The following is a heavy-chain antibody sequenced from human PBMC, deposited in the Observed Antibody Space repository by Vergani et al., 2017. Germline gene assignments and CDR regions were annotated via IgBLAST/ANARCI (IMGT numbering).Heavy chain of an antibody. CDR3: ARGITMIVVVTSEGSWFDP. Sequence: QVQLQESGPGLVKPSQTLSLTCTVSGGSISSGDYYWGWIRQPPGKGLEWIGYIYYSGSTYYNPSLKSRVTISVDTSKNQFSLKLSSVTAADTAVYYCARGITMIVVVTSEGSWFDPWGQGTLVTVSS. CDR1: GGSISSGDYY. D-gene: IGHD3-22*01. V-gene: IGHV4-30-4*01. J-gene: IGHJ5*02. CDR2: IYYSGST.